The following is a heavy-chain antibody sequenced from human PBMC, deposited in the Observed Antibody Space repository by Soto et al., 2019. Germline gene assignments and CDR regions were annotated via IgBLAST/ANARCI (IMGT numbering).Heavy chain of an antibody. CDR3: ARDEVKGYDGFYYYYYGMDV. V-gene: IGHV1-69*13. J-gene: IGHJ6*02. CDR2: IIPIFGTA. CDR1: GGTFSSYA. D-gene: IGHD2-15*01. Sequence: ASVKVSCKASGGTFSSYAISWVRQAPGQGLEWMGGIIPIFGTANYAQKFQGRVTITADESTSTAYMELSSLRSEDTAVYYCARDEVKGYDGFYYYYYGMDVWGQGTTVTVSS.